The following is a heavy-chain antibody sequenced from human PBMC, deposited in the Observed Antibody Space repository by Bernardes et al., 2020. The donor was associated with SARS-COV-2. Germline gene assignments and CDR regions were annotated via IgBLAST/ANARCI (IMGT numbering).Heavy chain of an antibody. CDR2: ISSSSSYI. V-gene: IGHV3-21*04. D-gene: IGHD3-22*01. Sequence: VSLRLSCAASGFTFSTYSMIWVRQAPGKGLEWVSSISSSSSYIYYADSVKGRFTISRDDTNNALYLHMNSLRAEDTATYYCATELQYDNLYWGQGALVTVSS. J-gene: IGHJ4*02. CDR3: ATELQYDNLY. CDR1: GFTFSTYS.